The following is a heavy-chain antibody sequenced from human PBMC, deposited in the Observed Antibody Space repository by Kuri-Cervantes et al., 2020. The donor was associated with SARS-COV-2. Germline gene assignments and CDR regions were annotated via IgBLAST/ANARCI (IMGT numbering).Heavy chain of an antibody. V-gene: IGHV3-30*07. CDR2: ISYDGSNK. D-gene: IGHD2-15*01. CDR1: GFTFSSYA. Sequence: GESLKISCAASGFTFSSYAMHWVRQAPGKGLEWVAVISYDGSNKYYADSVKGRFTISRDNAKNSLYLQMNSLRAEDTAVYYCARSVVAVTGTRRLDWFDPWGQGTLVTVSS. J-gene: IGHJ5*02. CDR3: ARSVVAVTGTRRLDWFDP.